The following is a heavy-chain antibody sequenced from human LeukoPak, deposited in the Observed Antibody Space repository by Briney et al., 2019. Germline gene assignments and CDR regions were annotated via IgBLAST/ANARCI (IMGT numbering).Heavy chain of an antibody. CDR2: INHSGST. J-gene: IGHJ6*03. CDR1: GGSFSGYY. D-gene: IGHD3-3*01. V-gene: IGHV4-34*01. CDR3: ARVSGLVLRFLEWLSSDYYYYMDV. Sequence: PSETLSLTCAVYGGSFSGYYWSWIRQPPGKGLEWIGEINHSGSTNYNPSLKSRVTISVDTSKNQFSLKLSSVTAADTAVYYCARVSGLVLRFLEWLSSDYYYYMDVWGKGTTVTVSS.